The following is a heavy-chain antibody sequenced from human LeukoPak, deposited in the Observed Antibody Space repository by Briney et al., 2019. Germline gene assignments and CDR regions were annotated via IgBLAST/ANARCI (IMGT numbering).Heavy chain of an antibody. D-gene: IGHD2-2*01. CDR2: INHTGST. CDR1: GGSLRGYY. J-gene: IGHJ3*02. Sequence: SETLSLTCAGYGGSLRGYYWTWIRQPPGKGLEGMGEINHTGSTNYNPCLMSRVTISIDTAKKQFSLKLNSVTAADTAVHYCARPADCSSTTCSGVFHIWGQGTTVTVSS. V-gene: IGHV4-34*01. CDR3: ARPADCSSTTCSGVFHI.